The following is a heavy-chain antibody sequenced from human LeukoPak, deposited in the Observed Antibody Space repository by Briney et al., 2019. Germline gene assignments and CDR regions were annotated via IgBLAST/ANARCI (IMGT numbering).Heavy chain of an antibody. J-gene: IGHJ3*02. CDR1: GFTFSGFA. Sequence: GGSLRLSCSASGFTFSGFAMHWVRQAPGKGLEYVSGINNNGGTTYYADSAKARFTISRDNSKNSLFLQMTSLRAEDTAVYFCVKTMITFGGVIRTDAFDMWGQGTLVTVSS. V-gene: IGHV3-64D*06. CDR2: INNNGGTT. D-gene: IGHD3-16*01. CDR3: VKTMITFGGVIRTDAFDM.